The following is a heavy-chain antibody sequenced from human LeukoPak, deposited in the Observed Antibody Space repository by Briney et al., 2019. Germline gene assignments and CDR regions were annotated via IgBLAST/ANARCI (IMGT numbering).Heavy chain of an antibody. Sequence: ASVKVSCKASGGTFSNYAISWVRQAPGQGLEWMGGIIPIFGTANYAQKFQGRVTITADKSTSTAYMELSSLRSEDTAVYYCARELRVRGPKSDYWGQGTLVTVSS. D-gene: IGHD3-10*01. CDR1: GGTFSNYA. CDR2: IIPIFGTA. V-gene: IGHV1-69*06. CDR3: ARELRVRGPKSDY. J-gene: IGHJ4*02.